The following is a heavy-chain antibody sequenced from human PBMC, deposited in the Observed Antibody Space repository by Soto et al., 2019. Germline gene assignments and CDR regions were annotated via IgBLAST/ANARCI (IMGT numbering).Heavy chain of an antibody. V-gene: IGHV1-69*13. CDR2: IIPIFGTA. CDR1: GGTFSSYA. CDR3: ARAPGVGDYYDSSGYLDY. Sequence: GASVKASCKASGGTFSSYAISWVRQAPGQGLEWMGGIIPIFGTANYAQKFQGRVTITADESTSTAYMELSSLRSEDTAVYYCARAPGVGDYYDSSGYLDYWGQGTLVTVSS. D-gene: IGHD3-22*01. J-gene: IGHJ4*02.